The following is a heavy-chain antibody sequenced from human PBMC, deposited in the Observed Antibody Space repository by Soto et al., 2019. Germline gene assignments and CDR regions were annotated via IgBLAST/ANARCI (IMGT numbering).Heavy chain of an antibody. CDR1: GFTFSSYA. CDR2: ISGSGGST. CDR3: AKEGPVLLWFGELFPPAGMDV. D-gene: IGHD3-10*01. V-gene: IGHV3-23*01. J-gene: IGHJ6*02. Sequence: EVQLLESGGGLVQPGGSLRLSCAASGFTFSSYAMSWVRQAPGKGLEWVSAISGSGGSTYYADSVKGRFTISRDNSKNTLNLQMNSLRAEDTAVYYCAKEGPVLLWFGELFPPAGMDVWGQGTTVTISS.